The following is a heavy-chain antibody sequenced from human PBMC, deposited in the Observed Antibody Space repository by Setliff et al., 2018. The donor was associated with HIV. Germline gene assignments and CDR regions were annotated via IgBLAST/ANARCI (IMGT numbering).Heavy chain of an antibody. CDR3: ARGEGYDFWSGFRPHYYYYYMDV. D-gene: IGHD3-3*01. CDR2: INQDGSEK. V-gene: IGHV3-7*01. J-gene: IGHJ6*03. CDR1: GFTFSSYW. Sequence: PGGSLRLSCAASGFTFSSYWMSWVRQAPGKGLEWVANINQDGSEKYYVDSVKGRFTISRDSAKNSLYLQMNSLRVEDTAVYYCARGEGYDFWSGFRPHYYYYYMDVWGKGTTVTVSS.